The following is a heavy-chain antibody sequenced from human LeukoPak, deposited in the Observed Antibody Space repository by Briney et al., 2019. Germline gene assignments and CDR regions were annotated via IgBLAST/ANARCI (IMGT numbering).Heavy chain of an antibody. CDR3: ARARDSRWYWFDP. CDR1: GYTFTSYD. Sequence: ASVKVSCKASGYTFTSYDINWVRQATGQGLEWMGWMNPNSGNTGYAQKFQGRVTMTRNTSISTAYMELSSLRSEDTAVYYCARARDSRWYWFDPWGQGTLVTASS. D-gene: IGHD3-22*01. J-gene: IGHJ5*02. CDR2: MNPNSGNT. V-gene: IGHV1-8*01.